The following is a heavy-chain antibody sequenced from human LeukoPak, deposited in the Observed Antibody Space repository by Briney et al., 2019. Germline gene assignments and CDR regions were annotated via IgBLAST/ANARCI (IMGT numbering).Heavy chain of an antibody. D-gene: IGHD6-19*01. Sequence: ASVKVSCKVSGYTLTELSMHWVRQAPGKGLEWMGGFDPEDGETIYAQKFQGRVTMTEDTSTDTAYMELSSLRSEDTAVYYCATSMGAGWHFDYWGQGTLVTVS. CDR3: ATSMGAGWHFDY. J-gene: IGHJ4*02. CDR2: FDPEDGET. CDR1: GYTLTELS. V-gene: IGHV1-24*01.